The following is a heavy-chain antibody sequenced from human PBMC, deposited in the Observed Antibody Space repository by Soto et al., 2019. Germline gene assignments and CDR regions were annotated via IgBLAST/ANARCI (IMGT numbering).Heavy chain of an antibody. D-gene: IGHD4-4*01. V-gene: IGHV1-18*01. J-gene: IGHJ4*02. CDR2: ISAYNDNT. CDR3: ASLEMATVVFHY. CDR1: GYTFTSYG. Sequence: QVQLVQSGAEVKKPGASVKVSCKASGYTFTSYGVNWVRQAPGQGLEWMGWISAYNDNTNYAQKFQGRVTMTTDTSTSTAYMELRILRSDDTAVYYCASLEMATVVFHYWGQGTLVTVSS.